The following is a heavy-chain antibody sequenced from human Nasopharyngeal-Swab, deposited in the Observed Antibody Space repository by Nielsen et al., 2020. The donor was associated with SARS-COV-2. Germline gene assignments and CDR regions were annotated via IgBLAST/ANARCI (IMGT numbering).Heavy chain of an antibody. J-gene: IGHJ3*02. CDR2: IHYSGST. D-gene: IGHD1-7*01. CDR3: ARGEGITGTTPGAFDI. V-gene: IGHV4-39*01. Sequence: WIRPPPGTGLEWIGSIHYSGSTYYNPSLKRRVTLSVDTSKNQLSLKLSSVTAADTAVYYCARGEGITGTTPGAFDIWGQGTMVTVSS.